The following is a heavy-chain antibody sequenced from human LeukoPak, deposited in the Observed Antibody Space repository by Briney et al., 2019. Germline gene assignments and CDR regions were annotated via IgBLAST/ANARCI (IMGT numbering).Heavy chain of an antibody. CDR2: INAANGHT. CDR3: ARGRGPPNSNRDFYYYYYMDV. Sequence: ASVKVSCKTSGYTFTNYAIHWVRQAPGQRFEWMGWINAANGHTKYSQEFQDRITITRDTFATTAYMELSNLRSEDMALYYCARGRGPPNSNRDFYYYYYMDVWGTGTTVTVSS. J-gene: IGHJ6*03. D-gene: IGHD6-13*01. CDR1: GYTFTNYA. V-gene: IGHV1-3*03.